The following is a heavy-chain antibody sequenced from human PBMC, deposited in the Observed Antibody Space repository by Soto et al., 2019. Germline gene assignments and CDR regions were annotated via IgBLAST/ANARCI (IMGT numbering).Heavy chain of an antibody. D-gene: IGHD2-2*01. V-gene: IGHV1-18*01. CDR1: GYTFSNYG. J-gene: IGHJ5*02. CDR3: ARVVPGAEAWFGP. Sequence: QVQLVQSGGEVKRPGASVKVSCKTSGYTFSNYGITWVRQAPGQPLEWLGWISLYSDGTNYAQKFQGRVSMTTDTSTTTAYMELRSLRSDDPAVYYCARVVPGAEAWFGPWGQGTLVNVSS. CDR2: ISLYSDGT.